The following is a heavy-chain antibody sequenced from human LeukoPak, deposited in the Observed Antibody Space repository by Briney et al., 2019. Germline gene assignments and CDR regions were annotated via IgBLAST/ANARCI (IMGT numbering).Heavy chain of an antibody. V-gene: IGHV3-9*01. D-gene: IGHD3-10*01. J-gene: IGHJ4*02. CDR1: GFTFDDYA. CDR2: ISWNSGSI. CDR3: AKDMSHYGSGSYDY. Sequence: SLRLSCAASGFTFDDYAMHWVRQAPGKGLEWVSGISWNSGSIGYADSVKGRFTISRDNAKNSLYLQMNSLRAEDTALYYCAKDMSHYGSGSYDYWGQGTLVTVSS.